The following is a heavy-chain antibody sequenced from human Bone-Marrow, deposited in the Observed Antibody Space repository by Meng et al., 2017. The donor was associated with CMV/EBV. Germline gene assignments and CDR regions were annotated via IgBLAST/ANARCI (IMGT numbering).Heavy chain of an antibody. V-gene: IGHV3-30*02. CDR1: GFTFSSYG. CDR2: IRYDGSNK. D-gene: IGHD2-2*01. CDR3: AKGRVVPAAFDAFYI. J-gene: IGHJ3*02. Sequence: GESLKLSCAASGFTFSSYGMHWVRQAPGKGLEWVAFIRYDGSNKYYADSVKGRFTISRDNSKNTLYLQMNSLRAEDTAVYYCAKGRVVPAAFDAFYIWGQGTMVTVSS.